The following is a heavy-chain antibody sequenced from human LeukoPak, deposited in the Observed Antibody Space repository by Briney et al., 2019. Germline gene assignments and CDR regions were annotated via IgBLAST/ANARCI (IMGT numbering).Heavy chain of an antibody. Sequence: AGSLTLFCAASGFTFSNYAMNWVRQAPGKGLEWVSAISGSGGDTYYADSVKGRFTISRDNSKNTLYLQMNSLRAEDTAVYYCRYFFPHFDYWGQGTLVHGSS. CDR3: RYFFPHFDY. CDR2: ISGSGGDT. J-gene: IGHJ4*02. D-gene: IGHD2/OR15-2a*01. CDR1: GFTFSNYA. V-gene: IGHV3-23*01.